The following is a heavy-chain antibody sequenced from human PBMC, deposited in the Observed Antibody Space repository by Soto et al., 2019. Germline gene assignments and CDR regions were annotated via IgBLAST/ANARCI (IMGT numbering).Heavy chain of an antibody. CDR3: ARGMNSLNWFDP. J-gene: IGHJ5*02. CDR1: GGTFSSYA. CDR2: IIPIFGTA. Sequence: SVKVSCKASGGTFSSYAISWVRQAPGQGLEWMGGIIPIFGTANYAQKFQGRVTITADKSTSTAYMELSSLRSEDTAVYYCARGMNSLNWFDPWGQGTLVTVSS. V-gene: IGHV1-69*06. D-gene: IGHD5-18*01.